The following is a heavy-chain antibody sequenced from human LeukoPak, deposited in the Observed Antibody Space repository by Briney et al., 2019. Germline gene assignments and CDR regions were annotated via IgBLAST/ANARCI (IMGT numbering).Heavy chain of an antibody. J-gene: IGHJ4*02. Sequence: GGSLRLSCAASGFTFSDYSMNWVRRAPGKGLEWVSSISSSSGYIYYADSVTGRFTVSRDNAKNSLYLQMNSLRAEDTAVYYCARDFGSSLDYWGQGTLVTVSS. CDR2: ISSSSGYI. CDR3: ARDFGSSLDY. CDR1: GFTFSDYS. V-gene: IGHV3-21*01. D-gene: IGHD6-6*01.